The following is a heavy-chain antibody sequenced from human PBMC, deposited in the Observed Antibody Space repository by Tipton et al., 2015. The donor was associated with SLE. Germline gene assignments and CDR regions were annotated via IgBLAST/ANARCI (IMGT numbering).Heavy chain of an antibody. J-gene: IGHJ4*02. V-gene: IGHV4-34*01. D-gene: IGHD2-2*01. CDR3: GCYHC. CDR1: GGYISSYY. Sequence: TLSLTCTVSGGYISSYYWSWIRQPPGKGLEWIGEINHSGSTNYNPSLKSRVTISVDTSKNQFSLKLSSVTAADTAVYYCGCYHCWGQGTLVTVSS. CDR2: INHSGST.